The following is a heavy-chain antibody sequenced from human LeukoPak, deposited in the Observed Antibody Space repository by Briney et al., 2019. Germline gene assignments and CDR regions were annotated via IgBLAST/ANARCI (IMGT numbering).Heavy chain of an antibody. D-gene: IGHD6-19*01. J-gene: IGHJ4*02. CDR1: GFTFSGYI. V-gene: IGHV3-48*01. CDR3: ARDQWLDY. Sequence: PGGSLRLSCAASGFTFSGYIMNWVRQAPGRGLEWVSFIGTSGNTVYYADSVKGRFTVSRDNAKNSLYLLMNSLRAEDTAVYYCARDQWLDYWGQGTLVTVSS. CDR2: IGTSGNTV.